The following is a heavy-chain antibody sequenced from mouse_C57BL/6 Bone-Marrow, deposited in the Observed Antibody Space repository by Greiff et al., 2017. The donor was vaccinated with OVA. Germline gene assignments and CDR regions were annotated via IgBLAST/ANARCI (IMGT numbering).Heavy chain of an antibody. CDR3: ARDDYPWYFDV. CDR1: GYTFTSYG. V-gene: IGHV1-81*01. Sequence: QVTLKESGAELARPGASVKLSCKASGYTFTSYGISWVKQRTGQGLEWIGEIYPRRGNTYYNEKFKGKATLTADKSSSTAYMELRSLTSEDSAVYFCARDDYPWYFDVWGTGTTVTVSS. CDR2: IYPRRGNT. D-gene: IGHD2-4*01. J-gene: IGHJ1*03.